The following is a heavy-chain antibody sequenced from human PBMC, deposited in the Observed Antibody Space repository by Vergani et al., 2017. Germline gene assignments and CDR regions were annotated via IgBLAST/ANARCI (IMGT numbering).Heavy chain of an antibody. CDR3: AKDTRSTVWGWFDP. J-gene: IGHJ5*02. Sequence: EVQLVESGGGLVQPGRSLRLSCAASGFTFDDYAMHWVRQAPGKGLEWVSGISWNSGSIGYADSVKGRFPISRDNAKNSLYLQMNSLRAEDTALYYCAKDTRSTVWGWFDPWGQGTLVTVSS. CDR2: ISWNSGSI. V-gene: IGHV3-9*01. CDR1: GFTFDDYA. D-gene: IGHD3-16*01.